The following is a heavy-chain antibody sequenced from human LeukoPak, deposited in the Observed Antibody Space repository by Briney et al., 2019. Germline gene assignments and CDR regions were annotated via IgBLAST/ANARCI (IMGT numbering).Heavy chain of an antibody. D-gene: IGHD6-19*01. CDR3: ARENPQYSSGRAPFDY. CDR2: IYTSGST. V-gene: IGHV4-4*07. J-gene: IGHJ4*02. Sequence: SETLSLTCTVSGGSISSYYWSWIRQPAGKGLEWIGRIYTSGSTNYNPSLKSRVTMSVDTSKNQFSLKLSSVTAADTAVYYCARENPQYSSGRAPFDYWGQGTLVTVSS. CDR1: GGSISSYY.